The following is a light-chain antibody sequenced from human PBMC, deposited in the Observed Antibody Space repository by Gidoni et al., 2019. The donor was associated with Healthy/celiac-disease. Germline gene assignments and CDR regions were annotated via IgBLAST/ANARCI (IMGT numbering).Light chain of an antibody. CDR2: DAS. CDR3: QQRSNWPPSLT. J-gene: IGKJ4*01. Sequence: EIVLTHSPATLSLSPVERATLSCRASQSVSSYLACYQQKPGQGPRLIIFDASTRGTGIVARLRCSGSGTDFSITISSLEPEDYAVYYCQQRSNWPPSLTFGGGTKVEIK. CDR1: QSVSSY. V-gene: IGKV3-11*01.